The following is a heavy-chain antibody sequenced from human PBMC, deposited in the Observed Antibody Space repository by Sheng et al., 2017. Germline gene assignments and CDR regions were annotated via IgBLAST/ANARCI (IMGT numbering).Heavy chain of an antibody. D-gene: IGHD3-16*01. CDR2: IRHDGVKT. J-gene: IGHJ4*02. Sequence: QVQLVESGGGVVQPGGSLRLSCSGTGFAFNTYGIHWVRQAPGKGLEWVAYIRHDGVKTYYGDSVKGRFTISRDNYQDMLFLQMDSPRTEDTAVYYCATGRGTQFDYWGQGTLVTVSS. CDR1: GFAFNTYG. V-gene: IGHV3-30*02. CDR3: ATGRGTQFDY.